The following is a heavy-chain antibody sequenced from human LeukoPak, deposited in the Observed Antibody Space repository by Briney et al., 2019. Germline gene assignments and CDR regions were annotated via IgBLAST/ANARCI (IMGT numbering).Heavy chain of an antibody. Sequence: GGSLRLSCAASGFTFSSYAMSWVRQAPGKGLEWVSAISGSGGSTYYADSVKGRFTISRDNSKNTLYLQMNSLRADDPAVYYCANGRGRQRLRPFFDPRGQGTNLTV. CDR2: ISGSGGST. J-gene: IGHJ5*02. V-gene: IGHV3-23*01. CDR1: GFTFSSYA. CDR3: ANGRGRQRLRPFFDP. D-gene: IGHD6-25*01.